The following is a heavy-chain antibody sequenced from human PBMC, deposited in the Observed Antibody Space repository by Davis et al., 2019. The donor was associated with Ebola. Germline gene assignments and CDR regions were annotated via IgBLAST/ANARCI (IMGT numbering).Heavy chain of an antibody. Sequence: AASVKVSCKAFGGTFISYGITWVRQAPGQGLEWMGGIIPLFATAQYAQKFQGRVAITADESASTVYMELSSLRSEDTAVYYCARVSDDFWSGYYFDYWGQGTLVTVSS. CDR2: IIPLFATA. J-gene: IGHJ4*02. D-gene: IGHD3-3*01. V-gene: IGHV1-69*13. CDR1: GGTFISYG. CDR3: ARVSDDFWSGYYFDY.